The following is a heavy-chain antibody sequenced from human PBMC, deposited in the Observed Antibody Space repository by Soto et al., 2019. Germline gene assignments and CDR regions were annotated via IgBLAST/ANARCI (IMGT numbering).Heavy chain of an antibody. CDR1: GFSFSDYF. CDR3: ARAIVVVTTTQLYYYGVDL. V-gene: IGHV1-46*01. J-gene: IGHJ6*02. Sequence: ASVKVSCKASGFSFSDYFMHWVRQAPGQGLEWMGIINPSGDSRNYAQKFQGRVTITRDTSTSTVYMDLSSLRYEDTAVYYCARAIVVVTTTQLYYYGVDLWGQGTTVTVSS. D-gene: IGHD2-21*02. CDR2: INPSGDSR.